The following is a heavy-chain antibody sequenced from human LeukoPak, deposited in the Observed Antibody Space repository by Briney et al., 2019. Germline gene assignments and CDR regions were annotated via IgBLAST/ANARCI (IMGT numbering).Heavy chain of an antibody. CDR1: GYSISSGYY. D-gene: IGHD5-18*01. V-gene: IGHV4-38-2*02. Sequence: SETLSLTCTVSGYSISSGYYWGWIRQPPGKGLEWIGSIYHSGRTYYNPSLKSRVTISVDTSKNQFSLKLSSVTAADTAVYYCARIRAPGAGLQLWFNNWFDPWGQGTLVTVSS. CDR3: ARIRAPGAGLQLWFNNWFDP. CDR2: IYHSGRT. J-gene: IGHJ5*02.